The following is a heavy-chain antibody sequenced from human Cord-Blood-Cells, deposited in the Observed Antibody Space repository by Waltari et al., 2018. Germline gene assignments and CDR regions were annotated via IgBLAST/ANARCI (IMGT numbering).Heavy chain of an antibody. J-gene: IGHJ6*02. Sequence: QVQLVQSGAEVKKPGASVKVSCKVSGYTPTELSMHWVRQAPGKGLERMGGFDPEDGETIYPQKVPGRVTMTEDTSTDPAYMALGSLRSEDTAVYYCATDRGYGGYYGMDVWGQGTTVTVSS. CDR1: GYTPTELS. CDR2: FDPEDGET. V-gene: IGHV1-24*01. CDR3: ATDRGYGGYYGMDV. D-gene: IGHD5-12*01.